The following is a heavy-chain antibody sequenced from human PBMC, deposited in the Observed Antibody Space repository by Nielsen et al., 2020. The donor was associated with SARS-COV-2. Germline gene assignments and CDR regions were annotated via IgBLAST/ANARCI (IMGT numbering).Heavy chain of an antibody. Sequence: WVRQAPGQGLGWMGRIIPILDIANYAQNFQGRVTITADKSTTTAYMELSSLRSEDTAVYYCARMYYYGSSNVGRYYFDYWGQGTLVTVSS. D-gene: IGHD3-10*01. CDR2: IIPILDIA. V-gene: IGHV1-69*02. CDR3: ARMYYYGSSNVGRYYFDY. J-gene: IGHJ4*02.